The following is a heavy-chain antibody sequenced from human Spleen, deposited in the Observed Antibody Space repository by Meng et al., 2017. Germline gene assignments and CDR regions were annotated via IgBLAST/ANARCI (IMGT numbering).Heavy chain of an antibody. J-gene: IGHJ4*02. CDR1: GFTFTNYA. D-gene: IGHD3-9*01. CDR2: INTDASIT. V-gene: IGHV3-74*03. Sequence: GGSLRLSCAASGFTFTNYAMTWVRQAPGKGLVWVSRINTDASITTYADSVKGRFTISRDDAKNTVYLQMNSLRAEDTAVYYCARDADWVIFDHWGQGALVTVSS. CDR3: ARDADWVIFDH.